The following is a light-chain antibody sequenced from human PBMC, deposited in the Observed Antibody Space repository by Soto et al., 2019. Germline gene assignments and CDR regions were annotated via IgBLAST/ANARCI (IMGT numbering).Light chain of an antibody. J-gene: IGKJ5*01. V-gene: IGKV3-20*01. CDR2: GTS. Sequence: EVVFTDSPFALAFSRGERATLSCRASERIYSAYLGWYQQKPGQAPRLLIYGTSSRATGIPDRFSGSGSGTDFTLTISRLEPEDFAVYYCQQYGNSPITFGQGTRLEIK. CDR3: QQYGNSPIT. CDR1: ERIYSAY.